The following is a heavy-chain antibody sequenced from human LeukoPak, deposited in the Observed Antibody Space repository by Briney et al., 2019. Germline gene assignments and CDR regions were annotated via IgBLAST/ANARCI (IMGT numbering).Heavy chain of an antibody. J-gene: IGHJ3*02. V-gene: IGHV3-23*01. CDR1: GFTFSSYA. D-gene: IGHD3-3*01. CDR2: ISGSGGST. Sequence: GGSLRLSCAASGFTFSSYAMSWVRQAPGKGLEWVSAISGSGGSTYYADSVKGRFTVSRDNSKNTLYLQMNSLRAEDTAVYYCARDYGLYSAFDIWGQGTMVTVSS. CDR3: ARDYGLYSAFDI.